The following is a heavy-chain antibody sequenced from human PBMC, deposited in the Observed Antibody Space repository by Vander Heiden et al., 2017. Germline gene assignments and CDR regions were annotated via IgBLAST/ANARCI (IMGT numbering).Heavy chain of an antibody. CDR3: AREGVVVTPIPDPFDI. J-gene: IGHJ3*02. CDR2: MNPNSGNT. V-gene: IGHV1-8*01. D-gene: IGHD2-21*02. Sequence: QVQLVQSGAEVKKPGASVKVSCKASGYTCSSYDINWVRQAAGQGLEWMGWMNPNSGNTGYAQKFQGRVTMTRSTSISTAYMELSSLTSEDTAVYYCAREGVVVTPIPDPFDIWGQGTMVTVSS. CDR1: GYTCSSYD.